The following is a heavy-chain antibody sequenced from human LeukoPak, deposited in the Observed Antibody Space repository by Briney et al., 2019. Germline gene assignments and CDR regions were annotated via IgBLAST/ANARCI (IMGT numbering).Heavy chain of an antibody. CDR3: ARDLSYYFGSGTSALDV. D-gene: IGHD3-10*01. V-gene: IGHV4-31*03. CDR2: IYYTGSI. CDR1: GASISTGGYY. Sequence: SQTRSLTCTFSGASISTGGYYWTWIRQPPGGGLEWIGYIYYTGSIDYNPSLKSRLTISLDKSKNQFSLKLSSVTAADTAIYYCARDLSYYFGSGTSALDVWGQGTAVTVSS. J-gene: IGHJ6*02.